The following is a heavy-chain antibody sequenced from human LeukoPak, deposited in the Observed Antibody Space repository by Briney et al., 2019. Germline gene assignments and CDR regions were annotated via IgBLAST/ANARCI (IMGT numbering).Heavy chain of an antibody. CDR1: GGSISSSNW. D-gene: IGHD1-26*01. V-gene: IGHV4-4*02. J-gene: IGHJ4*02. CDR2: IYHSGST. Sequence: SETLSLTCAVSGGSISSSNWWSWVRQPPGKGLEWIGEIYHSGSTNYNPSLKSRVTISVDKSKNQFSLKLSSVTAADTAVYYCASFRGSFRMYYFDYWGQGTLVTVSS. CDR3: ASFRGSFRMYYFDY.